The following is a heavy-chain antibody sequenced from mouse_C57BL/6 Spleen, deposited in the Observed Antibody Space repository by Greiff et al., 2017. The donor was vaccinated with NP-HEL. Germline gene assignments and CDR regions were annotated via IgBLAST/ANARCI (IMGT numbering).Heavy chain of an antibody. CDR2: IWSGGST. V-gene: IGHV2-2*01. CDR1: GFSLTSYG. CDR3: ASITTDLYYFDY. D-gene: IGHD1-1*01. Sequence: VKLVESGPGLVQPSQSLSITCTVSGFSLTSYGVHWVRQSPGKGLEWLGVIWSGGSTDYNAAFISRLSISKDNSKSQVFFKMNSLQADDTAIYYCASITTDLYYFDYWGQGTTLTVSS. J-gene: IGHJ2*01.